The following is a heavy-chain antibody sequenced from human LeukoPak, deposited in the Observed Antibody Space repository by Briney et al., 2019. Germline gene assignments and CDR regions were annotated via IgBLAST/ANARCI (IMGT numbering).Heavy chain of an antibody. Sequence: PGGSLRLSCEASGFTFSRRGMHWVRQAPGKGLEWVAVISHDGSKRISADSVKGRFTVSRDNSKNTLYLQMNSLRAEDTAVYYCAKDISATGERDYFDYWGQGTVVTVSS. CDR2: ISHDGSKR. CDR3: AKDISATGERDYFDY. CDR1: GFTFSRRG. J-gene: IGHJ4*02. V-gene: IGHV3-30*18. D-gene: IGHD3-16*01.